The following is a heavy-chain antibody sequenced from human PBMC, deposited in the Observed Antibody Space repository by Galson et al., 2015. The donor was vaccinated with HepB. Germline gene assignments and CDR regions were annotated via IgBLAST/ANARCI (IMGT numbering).Heavy chain of an antibody. CDR1: GYTFTRNG. CDR3: ARDRSHSLDN. Sequence: SVKVSCKASGYTFTRNGISWVRQAPGQGLEWMGWISAYRGNTYYAQNLQGRVTLTTDTSTSTAYMELRSLRPGDTAVYYCARDRSHSLDNWGQGTLVAVSS. D-gene: IGHD2-15*01. J-gene: IGHJ4*02. V-gene: IGHV1-18*04. CDR2: ISAYRGNT.